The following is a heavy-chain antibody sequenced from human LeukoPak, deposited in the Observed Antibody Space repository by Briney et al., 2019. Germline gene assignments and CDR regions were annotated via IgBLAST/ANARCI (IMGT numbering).Heavy chain of an antibody. J-gene: IGHJ4*02. D-gene: IGHD3-16*01. V-gene: IGHV4-4*02. CDR1: GGSIINSNW. CDR3: ARHYGP. CDR2: IDHSGST. Sequence: SETLSLTCAVPGGSIINSNWWSWVRQPPGKGLEWIGEIDHSGSTYYNPSLKSRVTISVDTSKNQFSLKLNSVTAIDTAVYYCARHYGPWGQGTLVTVSS.